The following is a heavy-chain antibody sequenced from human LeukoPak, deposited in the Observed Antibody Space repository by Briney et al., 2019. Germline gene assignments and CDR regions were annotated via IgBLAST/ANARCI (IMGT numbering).Heavy chain of an antibody. CDR1: GYSFTCYW. Sequence: GESLKISCKGSGYSFTCYWIGWVRQMPGKGLEWMGIIYPGDSDTRYSPSFQGQVTISADKSISTAYLQWSSLKASDTAMYYCARHGDSNAPFYYYYGMDVWGQGATVTVSS. V-gene: IGHV5-51*01. J-gene: IGHJ6*02. CDR3: ARHGDSNAPFYYYYGMDV. D-gene: IGHD2-21*02. CDR2: IYPGDSDT.